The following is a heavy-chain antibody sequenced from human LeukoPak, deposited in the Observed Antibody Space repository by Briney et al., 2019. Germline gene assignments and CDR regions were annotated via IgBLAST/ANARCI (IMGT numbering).Heavy chain of an antibody. D-gene: IGHD3-10*01. CDR2: INDSGTT. CDR3: ARLPLGAFGEVLNFDC. J-gene: IGHJ4*02. V-gene: IGHV4-34*01. CDR1: SEFFSGYY. Sequence: SETLSLTCGVSSEFFSGYYWGWIRQPPGKGLEWIGDINDSGTTKYNPTLESRVTVSIDTSKNQFSLKVKSVTAADTGVYYCARLPLGAFGEVLNFDCWGQGALVTVSS.